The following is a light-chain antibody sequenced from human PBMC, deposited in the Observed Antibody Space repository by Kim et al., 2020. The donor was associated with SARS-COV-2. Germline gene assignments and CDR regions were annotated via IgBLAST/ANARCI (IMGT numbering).Light chain of an antibody. Sequence: GQSITISCTGTSSDVGGYNYVSWYQQHPGKAPKLMIYDVSKRPSGVSKRCSGSKSGNTASLTISGLQAEDEADYYCSSYTSSSTWVFGGGTQLTVL. CDR2: DVS. CDR3: SSYTSSSTWV. V-gene: IGLV2-14*04. CDR1: SSDVGGYNY. J-gene: IGLJ3*02.